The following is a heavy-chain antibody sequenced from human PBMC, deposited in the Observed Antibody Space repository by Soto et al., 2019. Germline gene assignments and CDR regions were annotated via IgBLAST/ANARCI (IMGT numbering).Heavy chain of an antibody. CDR1: GFTFGDYW. CDR3: AKLGSGYYTGLYFEY. Sequence: LRLSCAASGFTFGDYWMSWVRQAPGKGLEWVAHMKKDGSEKYYVDSVKGRFTVSRDNTKNSLYLQMNSLRAEDTAVYYCAKLGSGYYTGLYFEYWGQGTLVTVSS. J-gene: IGHJ4*02. V-gene: IGHV3-7*03. CDR2: MKKDGSEK. D-gene: IGHD3-3*01.